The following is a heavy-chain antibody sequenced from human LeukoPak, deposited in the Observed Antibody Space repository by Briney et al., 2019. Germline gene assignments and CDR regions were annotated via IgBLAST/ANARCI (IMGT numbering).Heavy chain of an antibody. CDR2: INPNSGDT. CDR3: ATYKSYVVDY. J-gene: IGHJ4*02. V-gene: IGHV1-2*02. CDR1: GYILTGYY. D-gene: IGHD1-26*01. Sequence: ASVKVSCRASGYILTGYYMHWVRQAPGQGLEWMGWINPNSGDTNFAQKFQGRVTMTEDTSTDTAYMELSSLRSEDTAVYYCATYKSYVVDYWGQGTLVTVSS.